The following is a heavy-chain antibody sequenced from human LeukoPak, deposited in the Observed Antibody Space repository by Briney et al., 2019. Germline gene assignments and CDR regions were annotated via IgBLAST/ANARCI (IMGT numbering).Heavy chain of an antibody. J-gene: IGHJ4*02. CDR2: ICYSGST. CDR3: ARISIAVARGRGAFDY. CDR1: GGSISSSSYY. V-gene: IGHV4-39*07. Sequence: RSETLSLTCTVSGGSISSSSYYWGWIRQPPGKGLEWIGSICYSGSTYYNPSLKSRVTISVDTSKNQFSLKLSSVTAADTAVYYCARISIAVARGRGAFDYWGQGTLVTVSS. D-gene: IGHD6-19*01.